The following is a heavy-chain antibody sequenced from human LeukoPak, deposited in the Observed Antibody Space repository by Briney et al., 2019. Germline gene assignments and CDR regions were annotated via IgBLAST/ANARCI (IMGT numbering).Heavy chain of an antibody. J-gene: IGHJ4*02. D-gene: IGHD3-22*01. Sequence: PSETLSLTCTVSGYSISSGYYWGWIRQPPGKGLEWIGSIYHSGRTFYNPSLKSRVTISVDTSKNQFSLKLSSVTAADTAVYYCARDFPHYYDSSGYHYYFDYWGQGTLVTVSS. CDR2: IYHSGRT. CDR1: GYSISSGYY. CDR3: ARDFPHYYDSSGYHYYFDY. V-gene: IGHV4-38-2*02.